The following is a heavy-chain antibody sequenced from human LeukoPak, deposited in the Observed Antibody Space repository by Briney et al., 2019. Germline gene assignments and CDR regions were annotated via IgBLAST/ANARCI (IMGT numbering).Heavy chain of an antibody. J-gene: IGHJ4*02. Sequence: PGGSLRLSCAASGFTFSSYAMSWVRQAPGKGLEWVSAISGSGGSTYYADSVKGRFTISRDNSKNTLYLQMSSLRAEDTAVYYCAKDSEVVVTAIVDYWGQGTLVTVSS. D-gene: IGHD2-21*02. CDR3: AKDSEVVVTAIVDY. CDR1: GFTFSSYA. V-gene: IGHV3-23*01. CDR2: ISGSGGST.